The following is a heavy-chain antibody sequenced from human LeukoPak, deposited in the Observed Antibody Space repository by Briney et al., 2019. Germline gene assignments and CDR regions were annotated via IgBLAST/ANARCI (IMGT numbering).Heavy chain of an antibody. CDR2: ISSSSSYI. J-gene: IGHJ6*02. V-gene: IGHV3-21*01. CDR1: GFTFSSYS. Sequence: GGSLRLSCAASGFTFSSYSMNWVRQAPGKGLEWVSSISSSSSYIYYADSVKGRFTISRDNAKNSLYLQMNSLRAEDTAVYYCARDGRLIAVAGTDYYGMDVWGQGTTVTVSS. CDR3: ARDGRLIAVAGTDYYGMDV. D-gene: IGHD6-19*01.